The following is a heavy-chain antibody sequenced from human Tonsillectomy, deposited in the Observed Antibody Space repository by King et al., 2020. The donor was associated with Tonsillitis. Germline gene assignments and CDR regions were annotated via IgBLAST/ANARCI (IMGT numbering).Heavy chain of an antibody. CDR1: GYSISSGYY. J-gene: IGHJ4*02. D-gene: IGHD3-3*01. Sequence: VQLQESGPGLVKPSETLSLTCTVSGYSISSGYYWGWIRQPPGKGLEWIGRIYHSGTTYYNPSFKSRVTISVDTSKNQFSLKLSSVTAADTAEYYCARDSTLGGGGYYYFDYWGQGTLVTVSS. CDR2: IYHSGTT. CDR3: ARDSTLGGGGYYYFDY. V-gene: IGHV4-38-2*02.